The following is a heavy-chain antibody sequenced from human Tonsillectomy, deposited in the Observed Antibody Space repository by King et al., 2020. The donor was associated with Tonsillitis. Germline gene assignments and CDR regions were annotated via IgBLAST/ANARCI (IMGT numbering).Heavy chain of an antibody. V-gene: IGHV3-49*03. D-gene: IGHD6-13*01. CDR2: IRSKGYGGTT. CDR3: SRAKAAIDTLYYFDY. CDR1: GFIFGDYA. Sequence: VQLVESGGGLVQPGRSLRLSCTASGFIFGDYAMSWFRQAPGKGLEWVGLIRSKGYGGTTEHAASVKGRFSIPRDDSKSIAYLQMNSLKTEDTAVYYCSRAKAAIDTLYYFDYWGQGTLVTVSS. J-gene: IGHJ4*02.